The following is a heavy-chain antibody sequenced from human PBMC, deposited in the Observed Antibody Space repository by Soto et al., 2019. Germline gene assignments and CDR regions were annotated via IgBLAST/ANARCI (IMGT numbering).Heavy chain of an antibody. D-gene: IGHD3-22*01. CDR2: ISYRGST. V-gene: IGHV4-59*01. Sequence: SETLSLTCTVSAGSITTSYWSWIRQPLGKALEWIGYISYRGSTNYNPSLKSRLTISIDTSKSQISLKMTSMTTADTAVYYCASSGIVGSEVNTWFDPWGQGPMVTFST. CDR3: ASSGIVGSEVNTWFDP. J-gene: IGHJ5*02. CDR1: AGSITTSY.